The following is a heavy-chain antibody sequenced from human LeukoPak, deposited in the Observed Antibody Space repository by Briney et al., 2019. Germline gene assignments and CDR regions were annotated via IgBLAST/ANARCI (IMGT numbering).Heavy chain of an antibody. Sequence: GASVKVSCKASGYTFTSYGISWVRQAPGQGLEWMGWISAYNGNTNYAQKLQGRVTMTTDTSTSTAYMELRSLRSDDTAVYYCAKDQRVYYSYGPYYFDYWGQGTLVTVSS. CDR2: ISAYNGNT. J-gene: IGHJ4*02. CDR3: AKDQRVYYSYGPYYFDY. CDR1: GYTFTSYG. D-gene: IGHD5-18*01. V-gene: IGHV1-18*01.